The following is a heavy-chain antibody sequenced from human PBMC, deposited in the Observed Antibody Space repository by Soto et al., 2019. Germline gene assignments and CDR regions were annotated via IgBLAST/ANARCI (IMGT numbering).Heavy chain of an antibody. CDR3: ARDLTIFGLPPYGMDV. CDR2: SYYRESS. Sequence: PSETLSLNCLVSGVSGRRGSYYWSWIRHRPGKGLEWIGSSYYRESSSYNPSLKGRVSISIDESRNQFSLKLTSVTPAETAVYYCARDLTIFGLPPYGMDVWGQGTTVTVSS. D-gene: IGHD3-3*01. V-gene: IGHV4-61*01. CDR1: GVSGRRGSYY. J-gene: IGHJ6*02.